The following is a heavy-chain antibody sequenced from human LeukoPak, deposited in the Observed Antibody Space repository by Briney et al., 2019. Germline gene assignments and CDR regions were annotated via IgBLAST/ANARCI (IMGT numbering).Heavy chain of an antibody. CDR3: ARLSALRDGYNFARAFDI. CDR2: IIPILGIA. V-gene: IGHV1-69*04. Sequence: ASVKVSCKASGGTFGSYAISWVRQAPGQGLEWMGRIIPILGIANYAQKFQGRVTITADKSTSTAYMELSSLRSEDTAVYYCARLSALRDGYNFARAFDIWGQGTMVTVSS. D-gene: IGHD5-12*01. J-gene: IGHJ3*02. CDR1: GGTFGSYA.